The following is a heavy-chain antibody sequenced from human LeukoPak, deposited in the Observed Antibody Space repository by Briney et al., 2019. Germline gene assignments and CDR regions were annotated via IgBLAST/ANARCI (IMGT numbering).Heavy chain of an antibody. D-gene: IGHD1-26*01. Sequence: SETLSLTCTVSGGSISSYYWSWIRQPPGKGLEWIGYIYYSGSTNYNPSLKSRVTISVDTSKNQFSLKLSSVTAADTAVYYCARGYSGSYYHYHYYMDVWGKGTTVTVSS. CDR1: GGSISSYY. J-gene: IGHJ6*03. CDR2: IYYSGST. V-gene: IGHV4-59*01. CDR3: ARGYSGSYYHYHYYMDV.